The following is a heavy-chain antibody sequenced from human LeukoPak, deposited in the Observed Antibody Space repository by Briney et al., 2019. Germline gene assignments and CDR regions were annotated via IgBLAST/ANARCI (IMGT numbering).Heavy chain of an antibody. CDR2: IQQDGSEK. CDR1: GFTFRSYW. J-gene: IGHJ4*02. CDR3: ARVRGDYYFDD. Sequence: GGSLRLSCAASGFTFRSYWMTWVRQAPGNGLEWVANIQQDGSEKDYVDSVRGRFTISRDNAKNSLYLQMNSLRAEDTAVYHCARVRGDYYFDDWGQGTLVTVSS. D-gene: IGHD2-21*01. V-gene: IGHV3-7*03.